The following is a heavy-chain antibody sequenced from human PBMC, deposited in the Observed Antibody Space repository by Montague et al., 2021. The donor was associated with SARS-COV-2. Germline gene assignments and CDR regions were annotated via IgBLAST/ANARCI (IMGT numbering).Heavy chain of an antibody. D-gene: IGHD3-10*01. CDR1: GGSISSSSYY. J-gene: IGHJ5*02. CDR2: IYYSGST. CDR3: ARQGRISMGRLNCFDP. Sequence: SETLSLTCTVSGGSISSSSYYWGWIRQPPGKGLEWIGSIYYSGSTYYNPSLKSRVSISVDTSKNQFSLTLSSVTAADTAVYYCARQGRISMGRLNCFDPWGQGTLVTVSS. V-gene: IGHV4-39*01.